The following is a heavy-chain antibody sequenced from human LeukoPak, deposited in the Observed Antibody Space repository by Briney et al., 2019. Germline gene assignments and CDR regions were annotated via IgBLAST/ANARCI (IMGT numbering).Heavy chain of an antibody. CDR3: ARGPGAVAPFDY. J-gene: IGHJ4*02. D-gene: IGHD6-19*01. CDR1: GGSISSYY. CDR2: IYYSGST. Sequence: SETLTLTCTASGGSISSYYWSWIRQPPGKGLEWIGYIYYSGSTNYNPSLKSRVTISVDTSKNQFSLKLSSVTAADTAVYYCARGPGAVAPFDYWGQGTLVTVSS. V-gene: IGHV4-59*01.